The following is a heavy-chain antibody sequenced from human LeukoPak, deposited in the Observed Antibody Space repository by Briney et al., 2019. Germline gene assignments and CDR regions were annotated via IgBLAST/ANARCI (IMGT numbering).Heavy chain of an antibody. CDR1: GFTFSIYN. V-gene: IGHV3-48*04. CDR2: ISSGGTR. CDR3: ARVYNYEYSDY. J-gene: IGHJ4*02. Sequence: GGSLRLSCAASGFTFSIYNMNWVRQAPGKGLEWVSYISSGGTRYYADSVKGRFTISRDNAKNSLYLQMNSLRAEDTAVYYCARVYNYEYSDYWGPGTLVTVSS. D-gene: IGHD1-1*01.